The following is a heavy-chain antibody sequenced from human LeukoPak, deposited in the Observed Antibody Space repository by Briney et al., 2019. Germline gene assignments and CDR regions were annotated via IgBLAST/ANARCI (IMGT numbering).Heavy chain of an antibody. CDR3: STGGYFMDY. CDR2: IKSKPDGGTT. J-gene: IGHJ4*02. D-gene: IGHD2/OR15-2a*01. V-gene: IGHV3-15*01. Sequence: GGSLRLSCAASGFTFSNAWMNWVRQAPGKGLEWVGRIKSKPDGGTTDYAAPVKGRFTISRDDSKNTVYMQMNSLKTEDTAVYYCSTGGYFMDYWGLGTLVTVSS. CDR1: GFTFSNAW.